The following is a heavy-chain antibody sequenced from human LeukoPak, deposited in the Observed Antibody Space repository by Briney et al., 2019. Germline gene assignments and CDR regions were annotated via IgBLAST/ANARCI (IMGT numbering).Heavy chain of an antibody. CDR1: GFTFSSYA. Sequence: GGALRLSCAASGFTFSSYAMSWVRQAPGKGLEWVSAISGSGGSTYYADSVKGRFTISRDNSKNTLYLQMNSLRAEDTAVDHCAKRAASSGWYRYFDYCGQGTLATVSS. J-gene: IGHJ4*02. CDR2: ISGSGGST. V-gene: IGHV3-23*01. CDR3: AKRAASSGWYRYFDY. D-gene: IGHD6-19*01.